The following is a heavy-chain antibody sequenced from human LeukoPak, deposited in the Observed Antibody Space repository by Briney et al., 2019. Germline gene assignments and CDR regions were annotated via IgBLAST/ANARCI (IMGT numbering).Heavy chain of an antibody. CDR3: ARAQSYDYVWGSYRRRGAFDI. D-gene: IGHD3-16*02. CDR1: GFTFSSYS. Sequence: GGSLRLSCAASGFTFSSYSMNWVRQAPGKGLEWVSSISSSSSYIYYADSVKGRFTISRDNAKNSLYLQMNSLRAEATAVYYCARAQSYDYVWGSYRRRGAFDIWGQGTMVTVSS. J-gene: IGHJ3*02. V-gene: IGHV3-21*01. CDR2: ISSSSSYI.